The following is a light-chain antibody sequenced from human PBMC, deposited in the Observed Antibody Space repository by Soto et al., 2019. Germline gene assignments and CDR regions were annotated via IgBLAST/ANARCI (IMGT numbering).Light chain of an antibody. CDR1: QSVSIY. Sequence: EIVLTQSPATLSLSPGERATVSCRASQSVSIYLACYQQKPGQAPRLLIYDASNRATGIPARFSGSGSGADFTLTISSLEPEDFAVYYCQHRISWPPTFGQGTRLEIK. CDR2: DAS. V-gene: IGKV3-11*01. CDR3: QHRISWPPT. J-gene: IGKJ5*01.